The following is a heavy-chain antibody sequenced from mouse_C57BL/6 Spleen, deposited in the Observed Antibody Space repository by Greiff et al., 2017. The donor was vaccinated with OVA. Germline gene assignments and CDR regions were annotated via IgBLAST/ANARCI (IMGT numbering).Heavy chain of an antibody. CDR3: TNLYY. J-gene: IGHJ2*01. V-gene: IGHV1-15*01. CDR2: IDPENGGT. Sequence: QVQLQQSGAELVRPGASVTLSCKASGYTFTDYEMHWVKQTPVHGLEWIGAIDPENGGTAYNQKFKGKARLTADKSSSTAYMELRSLTSEDSAVYYCTNLYYWGQGTTLTVSS. CDR1: GYTFTDYE.